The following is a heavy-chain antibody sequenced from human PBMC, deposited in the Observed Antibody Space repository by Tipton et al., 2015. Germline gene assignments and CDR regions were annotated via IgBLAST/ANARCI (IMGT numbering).Heavy chain of an antibody. CDR1: GYSISSGYY. J-gene: IGHJ4*02. V-gene: IGHV4-38-2*01. CDR3: ARARGRHGGLFDS. CDR2: ISHSGNT. D-gene: IGHD4-23*01. Sequence: TLSLTCAVSGYSISSGYYWGWIRQPPGKGLEWIGSISHSGNTYYNPSLKSRVTISVDTSKTQFSLEMRSVTATDTAVYYCARARGRHGGLFDSWGQGILVTVSS.